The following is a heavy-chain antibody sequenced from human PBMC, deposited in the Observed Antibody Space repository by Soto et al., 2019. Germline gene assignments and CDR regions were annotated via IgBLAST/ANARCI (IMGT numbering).Heavy chain of an antibody. D-gene: IGHD2-15*01. J-gene: IGHJ5*01. V-gene: IGHV4-30-4*08. Sequence: LSLTCSVSGDSISNLDYFWAWIRQPPGQALEYIGYIYKSATTYYNPSFESRVAISLDTSKSQFSLNVTSVTAADTAVYFCARGRYCLTGRCFPNWFDSWGQGTLVTVSS. CDR3: ARGRYCLTGRCFPNWFDS. CDR2: IYKSATT. CDR1: GDSISNLDYF.